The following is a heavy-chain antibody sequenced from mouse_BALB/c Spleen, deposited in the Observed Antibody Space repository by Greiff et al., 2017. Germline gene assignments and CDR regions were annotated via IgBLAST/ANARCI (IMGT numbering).Heavy chain of an antibody. J-gene: IGHJ2*01. D-gene: IGHD2-14*01. V-gene: IGHV1S53*02. CDR3: KRRYDGFDY. Sequence: QVQLQQSDAELVKPGASVKLSCKASGYTFTDYAIHWVKQKPEQGLEWIGYISPGNGDIKYNEKFKGKATLTADKSPSTDYMQLNSLTSEDSAMYFCKRRYDGFDYWGQGTTLTVSS. CDR2: ISPGNGDI. CDR1: GYTFTDYA.